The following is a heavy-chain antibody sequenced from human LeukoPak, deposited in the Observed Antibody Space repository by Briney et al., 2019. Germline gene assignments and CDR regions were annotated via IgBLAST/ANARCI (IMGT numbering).Heavy chain of an antibody. CDR3: AREAALWFGELSAFDI. V-gene: IGHV3-53*01. CDR1: GFTVSSNY. Sequence: PGGSLRLSCATSGFTVSSNYMSWVRQAPGKGLEWVSVIYDSGTTYYADSVKGRFLIFRDTSKNTVDLQMNSLRVEDTAVYYCAREAALWFGELSAFDIWGQGTLVTVSS. J-gene: IGHJ3*02. D-gene: IGHD3-10*01. CDR2: IYDSGTT.